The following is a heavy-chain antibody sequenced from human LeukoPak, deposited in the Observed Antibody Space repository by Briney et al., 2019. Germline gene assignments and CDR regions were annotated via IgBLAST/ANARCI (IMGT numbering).Heavy chain of an antibody. V-gene: IGHV4-39*07. CDR1: GGSISSSSYY. CDR2: IYYSGST. CDR3: ARIHSGWQHNWFDP. D-gene: IGHD6-19*01. Sequence: SETLSLTCTVSGGSISSSSYYWGWIRQPPGKGLEWIGSIYYSGSTYYNPSIKSRVTISVDTSKNQFSLKLSSVTAADTAVYYCARIHSGWQHNWFDPWGQGTLVTVSS. J-gene: IGHJ5*02.